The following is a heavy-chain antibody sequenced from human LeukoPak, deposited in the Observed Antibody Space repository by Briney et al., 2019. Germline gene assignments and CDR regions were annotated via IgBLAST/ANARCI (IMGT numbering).Heavy chain of an antibody. V-gene: IGHV3-30-3*01. CDR3: ARVIADRPLWFDP. J-gene: IGHJ5*02. CDR2: ISYDGSNK. D-gene: IGHD6-6*01. CDR1: GFTFSSYA. Sequence: GRSLRLSCAASGFTFSSYAMHWVRQAPGKGLEWVAVISYDGSNKYYADSVKGRFTISRDNSKNTLYLQMNSLRAEDTAVYYCARVIADRPLWFDPWGQGTLVTVSS.